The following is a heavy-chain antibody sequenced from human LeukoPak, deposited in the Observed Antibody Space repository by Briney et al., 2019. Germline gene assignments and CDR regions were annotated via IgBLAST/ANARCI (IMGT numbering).Heavy chain of an antibody. J-gene: IGHJ4*02. V-gene: IGHV1-8*01. CDR1: GYTFTSYD. D-gene: IGHD6-13*01. CDR2: MNPNSGNT. CDR3: AMGIAAGNTPVDY. Sequence: ASVKVSCKASGYTFTSYDINWVRQATGQGLEWMGWMNPNSGNTGYAQKFQGRVTTTRNTSISTAYMELSSLRSEDTAVYYCAMGIAAGNTPVDYWGQGTLVTVSS.